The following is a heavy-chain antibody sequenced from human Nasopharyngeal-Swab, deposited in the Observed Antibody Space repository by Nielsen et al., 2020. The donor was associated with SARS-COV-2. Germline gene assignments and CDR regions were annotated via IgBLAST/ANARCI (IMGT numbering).Heavy chain of an antibody. V-gene: IGHV2-70*01. CDR3: ARDYDFWSGNYYYYGMDV. CDR2: IDWDDDK. D-gene: IGHD3-3*01. Sequence: SGPTLVKPTQTLTLTCTFPGFSLSTSGMCVSWIRQPPGKALEWLALIDWDDDKYYSTSLKTRLTISKDTSKNQVVLTMTNMDPVDTATYYCARDYDFWSGNYYYYGMDVWGQGTTVTVSS. CDR1: GFSLSTSGMC. J-gene: IGHJ6*02.